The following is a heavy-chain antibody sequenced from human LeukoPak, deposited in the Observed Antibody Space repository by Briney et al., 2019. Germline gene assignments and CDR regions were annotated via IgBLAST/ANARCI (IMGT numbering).Heavy chain of an antibody. Sequence: PGGPLRLSCAASGFTFSSYWMSWVRQAPGKGLKWVANIKQDGSEKYYVDSVKGRFTISRDSAKNSLYLQMNSLRAEDTAVYYCASLQTDPTVVNGFWGQGTLVTVSS. V-gene: IGHV3-7*01. CDR3: ASLQTDPTVVNGF. J-gene: IGHJ4*02. D-gene: IGHD4-11*01. CDR2: IKQDGSEK. CDR1: GFTFSSYW.